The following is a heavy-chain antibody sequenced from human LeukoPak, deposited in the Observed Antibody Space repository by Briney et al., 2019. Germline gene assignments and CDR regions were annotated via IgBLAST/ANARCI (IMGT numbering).Heavy chain of an antibody. J-gene: IGHJ4*02. V-gene: IGHV1-3*01. CDR2: INAGNGDT. D-gene: IGHD4-17*01. Sequence: ASVKVSCKASGYTFTSYPMHWVRQAPGQRLEWMGWINAGNGDTKSSQKFQGRVTITRDTSASTAYMELSSLRSEDTAVYYCARSHDFGDYATPYWGQGTLVTVSS. CDR3: ARSHDFGDYATPY. CDR1: GYTFTSYP.